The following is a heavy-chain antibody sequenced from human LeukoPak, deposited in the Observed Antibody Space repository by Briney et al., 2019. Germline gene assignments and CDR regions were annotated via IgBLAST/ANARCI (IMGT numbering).Heavy chain of an antibody. D-gene: IGHD2-2*02. CDR1: GCSIRSFY. Sequence: SETLSLTCSVSGCSIRSFYWSWIRQPAGKGLDWMGLIYSSGSTNYSPSLKSRLIMSVDASKNQFSLRLNSVTAADTAVYFCARSRSINTWAPGYWGQGTLVTVSS. CDR3: ARSRSINTWAPGY. V-gene: IGHV4-4*07. CDR2: IYSSGST. J-gene: IGHJ4*02.